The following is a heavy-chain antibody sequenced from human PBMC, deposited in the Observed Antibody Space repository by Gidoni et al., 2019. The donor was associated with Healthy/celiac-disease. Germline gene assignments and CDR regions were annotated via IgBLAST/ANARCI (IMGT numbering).Heavy chain of an antibody. J-gene: IGHJ4*02. Sequence: EVQLLESGGGLVQPGGSLRLSCAASGFTFSSYAMSWVRQAPGKGLEWVSAISGSGGSTYYADSVKGRFTISRDNSKNTLYLQMNSLRAEDTAVYYCAKGAMIVASEYEWGAESDYWGQGTLVTVSS. CDR3: AKGAMIVASEYEWGAESDY. CDR1: GFTFSSYA. CDR2: ISGSGGST. V-gene: IGHV3-23*01. D-gene: IGHD3-22*01.